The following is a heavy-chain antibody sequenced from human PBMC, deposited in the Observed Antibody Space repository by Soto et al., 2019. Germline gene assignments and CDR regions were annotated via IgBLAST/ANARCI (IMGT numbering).Heavy chain of an antibody. Sequence: SETLSLTCCVSGYSITAGGYYWSWIRHHPGKGLEWIGSFYSSGSIIYNPSLRSRVSISGDTSSNQFSMSLTSVTAADTARYYCARMYSSGSGWFQPWGQGTLVTVSS. CDR3: ARMYSSGSGWFQP. CDR1: GYSITAGGYY. D-gene: IGHD6-19*01. J-gene: IGHJ5*02. CDR2: FYSSGSI. V-gene: IGHV4-31*03.